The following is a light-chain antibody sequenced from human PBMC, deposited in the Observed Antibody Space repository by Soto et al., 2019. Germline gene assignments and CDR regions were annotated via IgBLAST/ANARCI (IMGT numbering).Light chain of an antibody. CDR3: PAWYDSLNVHV. V-gene: IGLV1-44*01. CDR2: TTN. J-gene: IGLJ1*01. Sequence: QSVLTQPHSAAGTPGQRVTISCSGSSSNIGTSSVHWFQQLPGTAPKLLIATTNKRTSGVPERFYGSKSGTSASLAISGLQSEEEAAYYCPAWYDSLNVHVFGTGTKLTVL. CDR1: SSNIGTSS.